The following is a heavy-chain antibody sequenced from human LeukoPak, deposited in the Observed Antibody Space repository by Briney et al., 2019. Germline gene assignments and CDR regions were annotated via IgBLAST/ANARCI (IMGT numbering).Heavy chain of an antibody. Sequence: GGSLRLSCTASGFTFGDYAMSWFRQAPGKGLEWVGFIRSKAYGGTTEYAASVKGRFTISRDDSKSIAYLQMNSLKTEDTAVYYCTSIIVGATTGPEIDYWGQGTLVTVSS. CDR2: IRSKAYGGTT. V-gene: IGHV3-49*03. J-gene: IGHJ4*02. CDR3: TSIIVGATTGPEIDY. D-gene: IGHD1-26*01. CDR1: GFTFGDYA.